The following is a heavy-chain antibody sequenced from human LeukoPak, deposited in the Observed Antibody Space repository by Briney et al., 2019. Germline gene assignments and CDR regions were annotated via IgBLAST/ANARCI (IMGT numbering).Heavy chain of an antibody. CDR2: ISGSGTYV. CDR1: GFTFSSYS. CDR3: ARASSKQLAGYLPDGFDI. Sequence: GGSLSLSCAASGFTFSSYSMNWVRQAPGKGLEWVSSISGSGTYVYYADSVKGRFTISRDNAKNSLSLQMNSLRADDAAVYYCARASSKQLAGYLPDGFDIWGQGTMVTVSS. V-gene: IGHV3-21*01. D-gene: IGHD3-9*01. J-gene: IGHJ3*02.